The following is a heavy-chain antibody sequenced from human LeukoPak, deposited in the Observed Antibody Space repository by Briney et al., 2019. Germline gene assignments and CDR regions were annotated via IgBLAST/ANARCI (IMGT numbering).Heavy chain of an antibody. CDR3: ERGGLVGATSGAFDI. Sequence: GGTLRLSCAGSGFTFSSYSMNWVRQAPGKGLEWVSSISSSSYIYYADSVKGRFTISRDNAKNSLYLKMNSLRAEDTAVYYCERGGLVGATSGAFDIWGQGTMVTVSS. D-gene: IGHD1-26*01. V-gene: IGHV3-21*01. J-gene: IGHJ3*02. CDR1: GFTFSSYS. CDR2: ISSSSYI.